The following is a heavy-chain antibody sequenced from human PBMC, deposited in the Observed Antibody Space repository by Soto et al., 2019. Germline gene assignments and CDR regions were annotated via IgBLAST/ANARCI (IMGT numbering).Heavy chain of an antibody. J-gene: IGHJ3*01. Sequence: QVQLQGSGPGLVKPSETLSLTCTVFGGSVTTYFWTWIRQPPGKGLEWIGYTYYSGSTNYNPSLDSRVTMSVDTSKNQVSLKLNSVTAADTAVYYCATGSASSTSAAFDVWDRGTMVTVSS. D-gene: IGHD2-15*01. CDR2: TYYSGST. CDR1: GGSVTTYF. CDR3: ATGSASSTSAAFDV. V-gene: IGHV4-59*02.